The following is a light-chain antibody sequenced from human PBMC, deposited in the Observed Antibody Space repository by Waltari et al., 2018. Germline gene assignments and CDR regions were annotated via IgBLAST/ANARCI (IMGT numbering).Light chain of an antibody. CDR2: KAS. V-gene: IGKV1-5*03. CDR1: QSINSW. J-gene: IGKJ4*01. Sequence: DIQMTQSPSTLSSSVGDRVTIPCRASQSINSWLAWHQLKPGKAPKLLNYKASKLKSGVPSRFSGSGSGREFTLTISSLQPDDFAIYYCQQYHNYPVTFGGGTKVEIK. CDR3: QQYHNYPVT.